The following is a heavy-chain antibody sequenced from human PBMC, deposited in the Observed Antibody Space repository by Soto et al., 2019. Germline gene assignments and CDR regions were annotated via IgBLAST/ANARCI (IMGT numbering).Heavy chain of an antibody. D-gene: IGHD2-2*01. CDR2: IYPGDSDT. V-gene: IGHV5-51*01. CDR3: ARQTRRAYSSTTDSFYYYYGMDV. Sequence: HGESLKISCKGSGYSFTSYWIGWVRQMPGKGLEWMGIIYPGDSDTRYSPSFQGQVTISADKSISTAYLQWSSLKASDPAMYYCARQTRRAYSSTTDSFYYYYGMDVWGQGTTVTVS. CDR1: GYSFTSYW. J-gene: IGHJ6*02.